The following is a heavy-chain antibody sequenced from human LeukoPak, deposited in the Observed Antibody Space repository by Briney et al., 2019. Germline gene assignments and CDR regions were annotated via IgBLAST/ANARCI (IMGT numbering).Heavy chain of an antibody. D-gene: IGHD3-22*01. V-gene: IGHV1-18*01. CDR2: ISAYNGNT. Sequence: ASVKVSCKASGYTFTRYGLSWVRQAPGQGLEWMGWISAYNGNTNYAQKLQGRVTMTTDTSTSTAYMELRSLRSDDTAVYYCARGDYDSSGSGLDYFDYWGQGTLVTVSS. J-gene: IGHJ4*02. CDR1: GYTFTRYG. CDR3: ARGDYDSSGSGLDYFDY.